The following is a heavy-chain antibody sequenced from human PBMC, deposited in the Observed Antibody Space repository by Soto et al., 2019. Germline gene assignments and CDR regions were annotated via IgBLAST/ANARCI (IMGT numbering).Heavy chain of an antibody. Sequence: SETLSLTCAVYGGSFSGDHWSWIRQPPGKGLEWIGEINHSGSTNYNPSLKSRVTISVDTSKKQISLKLNSVTAADTAVYCCARRYCSSTSCLAGFDPWGRGTPVTVSS. J-gene: IGHJ5*02. V-gene: IGHV4-34*01. CDR2: INHSGST. D-gene: IGHD2-2*01. CDR3: ARRYCSSTSCLAGFDP. CDR1: GGSFSGDH.